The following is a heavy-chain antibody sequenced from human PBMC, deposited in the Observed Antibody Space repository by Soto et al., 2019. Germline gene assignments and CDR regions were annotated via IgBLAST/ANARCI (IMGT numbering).Heavy chain of an antibody. CDR3: ARIPTNYNGSGSSNYFDY. J-gene: IGHJ4*02. V-gene: IGHV2-70*01. CDR2: IDWDDDK. Sequence: GSGPTLVNPTQTLTLTCTFSGFSLSTSGMCVSWIRQPPGKALEWLALIDWDDDKYYSTSLKTRLTISKDTSKNQVVLTMTNMDPVDTATYYCARIPTNYNGSGSSNYFDYWGQGTLVTVSS. D-gene: IGHD3-10*01. CDR1: GFSLSTSGMC.